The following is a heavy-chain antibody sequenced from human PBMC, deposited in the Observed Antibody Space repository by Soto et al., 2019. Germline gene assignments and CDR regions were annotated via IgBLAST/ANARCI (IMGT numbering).Heavy chain of an antibody. J-gene: IGHJ4*02. CDR1: GFTFINYA. V-gene: IGHV3-23*01. CDR3: AKGPDFWSGYQDY. Sequence: GGSLRLSCAASGFTFINYAMSWVRKAPGRGLEWVSTISGSGGSTYYADSVKGRFTISRDNSKNTLYLRMNSLRAEDTAVYYCAKGPDFWSGYQDYWGQGTLVTVSS. CDR2: ISGSGGST. D-gene: IGHD3-3*01.